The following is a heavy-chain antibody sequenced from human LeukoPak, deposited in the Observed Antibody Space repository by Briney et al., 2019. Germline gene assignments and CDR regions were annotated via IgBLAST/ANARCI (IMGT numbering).Heavy chain of an antibody. CDR1: GGSFSGYY. CDR2: INHSGST. CDR3: AGSGYDRSAFDI. Sequence: SETLSLTCAVYGGSFSGYYWSWIRQPPGKGLEWIGEINHSGSTNYNPSLKSRVTISVDTSKNQFSLKLSSVTAADTAVYYCAGSGYDRSAFDIWGQGTMVTVSS. V-gene: IGHV4-34*01. D-gene: IGHD5-12*01. J-gene: IGHJ3*02.